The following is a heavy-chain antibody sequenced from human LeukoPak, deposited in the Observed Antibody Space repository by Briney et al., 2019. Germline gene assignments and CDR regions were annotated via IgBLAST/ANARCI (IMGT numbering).Heavy chain of an antibody. CDR1: GFTFSSYS. V-gene: IGHV3-21*01. Sequence: GGSLRLSCAASGFTFSSYSMNWVRQAPGKGLEWVSSISSSSSYIYYADSVKGRFTISRDNAKNSLYLQMNSLGAEDTAVYYCARDHDYGDYPDYWGQGTLVTVSS. CDR2: ISSSSSYI. CDR3: ARDHDYGDYPDY. J-gene: IGHJ4*02. D-gene: IGHD4-17*01.